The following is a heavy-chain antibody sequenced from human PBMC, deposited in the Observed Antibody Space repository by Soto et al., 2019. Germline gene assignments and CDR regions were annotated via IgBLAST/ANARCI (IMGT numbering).Heavy chain of an antibody. CDR2: INPNSGGT. Sequence: GASVKVSCKASGYTFTGYYMHWVRQAPGQGLEWMGWINPNSGGTNYAQKFQGRVTMTRDTSISTAYMELSRLRSDDTAVYYCAREKYYYDSSGYSGWFDPWGQGTLVTVS. CDR1: GYTFTGYY. CDR3: AREKYYYDSSGYSGWFDP. J-gene: IGHJ5*02. V-gene: IGHV1-2*02. D-gene: IGHD3-22*01.